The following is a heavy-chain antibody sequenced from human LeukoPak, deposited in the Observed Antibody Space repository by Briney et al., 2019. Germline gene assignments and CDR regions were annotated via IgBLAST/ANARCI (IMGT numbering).Heavy chain of an antibody. CDR3: ARVITSGYSYYYYYMDF. D-gene: IGHD3-22*01. CDR2: IHYSGSS. CDR1: GVSINSYF. V-gene: IGHV4-59*01. J-gene: IGHJ6*03. Sequence: PSETLSLTCSVSGVSINSYFWSWIRQPPGKGLEWIGYIHYSGSSNYNSSLKGRVTIAVDTSKDQFSLRLTSVTAADTAVYYCARVITSGYSYYYYYMDFWGRGTTVTVSS.